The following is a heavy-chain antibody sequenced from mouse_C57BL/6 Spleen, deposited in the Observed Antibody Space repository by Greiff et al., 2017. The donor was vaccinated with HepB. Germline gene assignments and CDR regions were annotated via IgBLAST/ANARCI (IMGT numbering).Heavy chain of an antibody. Sequence: VQLQQSGPGLVQPSQSLSITCTVSGFSLTSYGIHWVRQSPGKGLEWLGVIWRGGSTDYNAAFMSRLSITKDNSKSQVFFKMNSLQADDTAIYYCAKNGDYYYAMDYWGQGTSVTVSS. V-gene: IGHV2-5*01. CDR1: GFSLTSYG. CDR3: AKNGDYYYAMDY. J-gene: IGHJ4*01. CDR2: IWRGGST.